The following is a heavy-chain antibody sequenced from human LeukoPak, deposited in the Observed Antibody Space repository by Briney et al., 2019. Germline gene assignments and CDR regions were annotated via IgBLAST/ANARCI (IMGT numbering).Heavy chain of an antibody. V-gene: IGHV3-30*18. Sequence: GGSLRLSCAASGFTFRNYGMQWVRQAPGKGLEWVAVISYDGSNKYYADSVKGRFTISRDNSKNTLYLQMNSPRAEDTAVYYCAKGWQLVDYWGQGTLVTVSS. D-gene: IGHD6-13*01. CDR3: AKGWQLVDY. CDR2: ISYDGSNK. CDR1: GFTFRNYG. J-gene: IGHJ4*02.